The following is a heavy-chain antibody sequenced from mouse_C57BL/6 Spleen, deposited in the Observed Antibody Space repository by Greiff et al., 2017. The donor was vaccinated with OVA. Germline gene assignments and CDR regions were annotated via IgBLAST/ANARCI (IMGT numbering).Heavy chain of an antibody. CDR1: GYTFTSYW. D-gene: IGHD2-3*01. V-gene: IGHV1-69*01. J-gene: IGHJ1*03. CDR3: ARGDGGFDV. CDR2: IDPSDSYP. Sequence: QVQLQQPGAELVMPGASVKLSCKASGYTFTSYWMHWVKQRPGQGLEWIGEIDPSDSYPNYNQKFKGKSTLTVDKSSSTDYMQLSSLTSEDAAVYYCARGDGGFDVWGTGTTVTVSS.